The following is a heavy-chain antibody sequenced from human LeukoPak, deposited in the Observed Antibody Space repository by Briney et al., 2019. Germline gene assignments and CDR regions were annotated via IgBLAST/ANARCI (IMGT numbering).Heavy chain of an antibody. CDR3: AKVRGLGYCSGGSCLIDY. Sequence: QPGGSLRLSCAASGFTFSSYGMHWVRQAPGKGLEWVAFIRYDGSNKYYADSVKGRFTIPRDNSKNTLYLQMNSLRAEDTAVYYCAKVRGLGYCSGGSCLIDYWGQGTLVTVSS. J-gene: IGHJ4*02. CDR1: GFTFSSYG. D-gene: IGHD2-15*01. CDR2: IRYDGSNK. V-gene: IGHV3-30*02.